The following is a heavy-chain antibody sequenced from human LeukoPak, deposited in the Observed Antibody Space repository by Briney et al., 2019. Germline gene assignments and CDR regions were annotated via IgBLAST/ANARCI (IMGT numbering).Heavy chain of an antibody. J-gene: IGHJ4*02. Sequence: ASVKVSCKVSGYTLTELSMHWVQQAPGKGLEWMGGFDPEDGETIYAQKFQGRVTMTEDTSTDTAYMELSSLRSEDTAVYYCATGSRYCSSTSCPFDYWGQGTLVTVSS. V-gene: IGHV1-24*01. CDR3: ATGSRYCSSTSCPFDY. CDR1: GYTLTELS. D-gene: IGHD2-2*01. CDR2: FDPEDGET.